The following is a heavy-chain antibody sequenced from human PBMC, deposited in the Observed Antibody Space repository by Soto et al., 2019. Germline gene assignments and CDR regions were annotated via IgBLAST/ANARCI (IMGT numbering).Heavy chain of an antibody. V-gene: IGHV4-61*01. D-gene: IGHD5-12*01. CDR2: IYASGST. J-gene: IGHJ4*02. CDR3: ARAERAYDLVY. Sequence: TSETLSLTCTVSGDSVSSTSYYWSWIRQPPGKGLEWIAYIYASGSTNYNPSLQSRVTISVDTSKNQFSLKLSSVTAADTAVYYCARAERAYDLVYWGQGTLVTVSS. CDR1: GDSVSSTSYY.